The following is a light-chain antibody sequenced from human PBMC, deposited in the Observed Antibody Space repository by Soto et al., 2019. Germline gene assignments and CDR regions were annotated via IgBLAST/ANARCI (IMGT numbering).Light chain of an antibody. Sequence: DVVMTQSPLSLPVTLGQPASISCKSSQSLVYRDGNTYLNWFQQRPGQSPRRLIYNVSKRDSGVPDRFIGSGSGTDFTLKISRVEAEDVGVYYCLQGSHWPRTFGQGTKLEIK. CDR2: NVS. CDR3: LQGSHWPRT. V-gene: IGKV2-30*01. CDR1: QSLVYRDGNTY. J-gene: IGKJ2*01.